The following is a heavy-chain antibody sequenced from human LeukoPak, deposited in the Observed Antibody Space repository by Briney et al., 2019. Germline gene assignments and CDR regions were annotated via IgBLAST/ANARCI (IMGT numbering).Heavy chain of an antibody. V-gene: IGHV1-69*04. CDR1: GGTFSSYA. J-gene: IGHJ4*02. CDR2: IIPILGIA. D-gene: IGHD3-22*01. CDR3: ALTRGYYDSSGYYFDY. Sequence: SVKVSCKASGGTFSSYAISWVRQAPRQGLEWMGRIIPILGIANYAQKFQGRVTITADKSTSTAYMELSSLRSEDTAVYYCALTRGYYDSSGYYFDYWGQGTLVTVSS.